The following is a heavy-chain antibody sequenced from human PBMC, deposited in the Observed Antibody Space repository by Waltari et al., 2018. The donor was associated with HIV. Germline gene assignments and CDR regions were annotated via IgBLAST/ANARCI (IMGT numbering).Heavy chain of an antibody. CDR2: ISGYNANT. CDR1: GYIFTHYR. V-gene: IGHV1-18*01. CDR3: ARGLGGSYYYGVDV. Sequence: QVHLVQSGAEVKTPGAPVRVSGNTSGYIFTHYRVSWVRQAPGQGLEWVGWISGYNANTNYAQRLQGRVTLTTDTSTSTAYMELRSLRSDDTAVYYCARGLGGSYYYGVDVWGQGTTVTVS. J-gene: IGHJ6*02.